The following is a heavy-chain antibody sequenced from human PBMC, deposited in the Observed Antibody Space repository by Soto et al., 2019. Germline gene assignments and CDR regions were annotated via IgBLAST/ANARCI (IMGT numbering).Heavy chain of an antibody. CDR1: GDSISSGSY. D-gene: IGHD6-19*01. J-gene: IGHJ4*03. CDR2: IYHGGTT. Sequence: SETLSLTCTVSGDSISSGSYWGWIRQPPGEGPEWIASIYHGGTTFYNPSLKSRISISVDTSKNQFSLRLTSVTAADTATYYCARVHVMVVAGSTFDYWGPGTLVTVFS. CDR3: ARVHVMVVAGSTFDY. V-gene: IGHV4-38-2*02.